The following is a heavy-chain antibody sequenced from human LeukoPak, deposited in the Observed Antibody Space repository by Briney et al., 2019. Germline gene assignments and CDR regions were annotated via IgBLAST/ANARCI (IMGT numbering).Heavy chain of an antibody. CDR1: GFTVSSNY. V-gene: IGHV3-53*01. CDR3: ARARRYSSGWSRIFDY. J-gene: IGHJ4*02. Sequence: PGGSLRHSCAASGFTVSSNYMSWVRQAPGKGLEWVSVIYSGGSTYYADSVKGRFTISRDNSKNTLYLQMNSLRAEDTAVYYSARARRYSSGWSRIFDYWGQGTLVTVSS. D-gene: IGHD6-19*01. CDR2: IYSGGST.